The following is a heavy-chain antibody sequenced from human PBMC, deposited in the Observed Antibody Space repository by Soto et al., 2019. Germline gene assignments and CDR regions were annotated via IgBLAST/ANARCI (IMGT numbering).Heavy chain of an antibody. Sequence: GGPLRLSCAASGFTFSSYGMHWVSQAPGKGLEWVAVISYDGSNKYYADSVKGRFTISRDNSKNTLYLQMNSLRAEDTAVYYCAKDSYCTNGVCYDAFDIWGQGTMVTVSS. CDR1: GFTFSSYG. CDR2: ISYDGSNK. D-gene: IGHD2-8*01. V-gene: IGHV3-30*18. CDR3: AKDSYCTNGVCYDAFDI. J-gene: IGHJ3*02.